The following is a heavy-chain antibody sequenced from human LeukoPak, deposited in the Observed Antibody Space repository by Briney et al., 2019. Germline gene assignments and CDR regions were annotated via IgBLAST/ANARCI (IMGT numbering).Heavy chain of an antibody. CDR2: ISYDGSNK. Sequence: GGSLRLSCAASGFTFSSYGMSWVRQAPGKGLEWVAVISYDGSNKYYTDSVKGRFTISRDNSKNTLYLQMNRLRAEDTAVYYCAREVTGTNDYWGQGTLVTVSS. CDR1: GFTFSSYG. CDR3: AREVTGTNDY. V-gene: IGHV3-30*03. J-gene: IGHJ4*02. D-gene: IGHD1-7*01.